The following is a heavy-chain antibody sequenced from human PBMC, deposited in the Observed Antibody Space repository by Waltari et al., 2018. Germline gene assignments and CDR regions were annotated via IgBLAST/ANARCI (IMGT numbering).Heavy chain of an antibody. CDR1: VGSFSGYS. CDR3: ARGHSGWYLKYYYYDGMDV. CDR2: INHRGST. D-gene: IGHD6-19*01. Sequence: QVQLQQWGAGLLKPSETLSLTCAVYVGSFSGYSWSWIHQPPGKGLGWIGEINHRGSTNDNQSLKSRVTISVDTSKNQVALKLSSVTAADTAGDYCARGHSGWYLKYYYYDGMDVWGQGTTVTVSS. J-gene: IGHJ6*02. V-gene: IGHV4-34*01.